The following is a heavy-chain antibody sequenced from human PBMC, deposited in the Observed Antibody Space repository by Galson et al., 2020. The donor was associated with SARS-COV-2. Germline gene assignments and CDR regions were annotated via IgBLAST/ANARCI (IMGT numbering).Heavy chain of an antibody. CDR1: AGYISTTSYY. J-gene: IGHJ6*02. Sequence: ETSETRSLTCTVSAGYISTTSYYWGWIRQPPGKGLEWVGSINSSGSSYYNPSLKSRVTISVDTSRNQFSLRLSSVTAADTAVYYCATPKLGGSGTIPVDYYYMDVWGQGTTVTVSS. D-gene: IGHD3-10*01. CDR2: INSSGSS. CDR3: ATPKLGGSGTIPVDYYYMDV. V-gene: IGHV4-39*01.